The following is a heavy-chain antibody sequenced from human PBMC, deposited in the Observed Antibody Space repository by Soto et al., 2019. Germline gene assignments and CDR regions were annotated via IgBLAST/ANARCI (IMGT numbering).Heavy chain of an antibody. CDR3: ARRGARAAAKNWFDP. CDR1: GGSISSGSYY. V-gene: IGHV4-39*01. D-gene: IGHD6-13*01. J-gene: IGHJ5*02. Sequence: PSETLSLTCSVSGGSISSGSYYWGWIRQTPGRGLEWIASMYHGGTTYSNPSLKSRVTISVDTSKNQFSLRLTSVTPADTAVYYCARRGARAAAKNWFDPWGQGPLATVS. CDR2: MYHGGTT.